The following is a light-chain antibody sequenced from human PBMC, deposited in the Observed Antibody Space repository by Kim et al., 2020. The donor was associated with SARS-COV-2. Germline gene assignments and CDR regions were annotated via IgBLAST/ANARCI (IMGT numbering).Light chain of an antibody. V-gene: IGKV4-1*01. Sequence: DNINCKSSQSILRSINNLNYLAWYQQKPGQPPKLLIYWASTRDSGVPDRFSGTGSGTDFTLTISSLQAEDVAVYYCQQYTAIPPTFGQGTKVDIK. J-gene: IGKJ1*01. CDR1: QSILRSINNLNY. CDR3: QQYTAIPPT. CDR2: WAS.